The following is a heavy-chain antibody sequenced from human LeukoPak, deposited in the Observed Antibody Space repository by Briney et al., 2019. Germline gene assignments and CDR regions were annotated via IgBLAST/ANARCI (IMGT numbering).Heavy chain of an antibody. CDR2: IIPIFGTA. Sequence: SVKVSCKASGGTFSSYAISWVRQAPGQGLEWMGGIIPIFGTANYAQKFQGRVTITADESTSTAYMELNSLKTEDTAVYYCTTSDFWSGYYTSDYWGQGTLVTVSS. D-gene: IGHD3-3*01. CDR3: TTSDFWSGYYTSDY. CDR1: GGTFSSYA. V-gene: IGHV1-69*13. J-gene: IGHJ4*02.